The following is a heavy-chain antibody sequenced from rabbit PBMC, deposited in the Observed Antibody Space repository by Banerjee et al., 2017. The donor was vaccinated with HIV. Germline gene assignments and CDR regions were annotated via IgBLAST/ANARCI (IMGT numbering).Heavy chain of an antibody. CDR2: IYTGSGSA. CDR1: GFSFSSSYW. CDR3: AREESDGGGHLKL. J-gene: IGHJ3*01. V-gene: IGHV1S45*01. Sequence: QEQLVESGGGLGQPEGSLTLSCTASGFSFSSSYWICLVRQAPGKGLEWIACIYTGSGSALYVSWAKGRFTISKTSSTTVTLQMTSLTAADTATYFCAREESDGGGHLKLWGQGTLVTVS. D-gene: IGHD2-1*01.